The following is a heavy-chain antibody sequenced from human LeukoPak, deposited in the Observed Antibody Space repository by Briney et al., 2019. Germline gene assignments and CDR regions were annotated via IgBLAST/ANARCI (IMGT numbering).Heavy chain of an antibody. J-gene: IGHJ4*02. CDR2: IYHSGST. D-gene: IGHD3-22*01. CDR1: GGSISSSNW. CDR3: ARHGTEDYYDSSGYYPFDY. V-gene: IGHV4-4*02. Sequence: SETLSLTCAVSGGSISSSNWWSWVRQPPGKGLEWIGEIYHSGSTNYNPSLKSRVTISVDKSKNQFSLKLSSVTAADTAVYYCARHGTEDYYDSSGYYPFDYWGQGTLVTVSS.